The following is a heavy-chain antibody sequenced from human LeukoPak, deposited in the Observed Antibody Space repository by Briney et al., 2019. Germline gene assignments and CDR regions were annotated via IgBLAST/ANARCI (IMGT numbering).Heavy chain of an antibody. V-gene: IGHV3-30-3*01. CDR1: GFTFSSYA. J-gene: IGHJ4*02. CDR2: ISYDGSNK. Sequence: PGGSLRLSCAASGFTFSSYAMHWVRQAPGKGLEWVAVISYDGSNKYYADSVKGRFTISRDNSKNTLYLQMNSLRAEDTAVYYCARGQRGYYYDSSDPPLFDYWGQGTLVTVSS. D-gene: IGHD3-22*01. CDR3: ARGQRGYYYDSSDPPLFDY.